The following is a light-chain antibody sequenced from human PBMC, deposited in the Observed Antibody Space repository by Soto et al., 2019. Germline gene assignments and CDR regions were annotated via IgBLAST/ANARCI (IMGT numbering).Light chain of an antibody. Sequence: QSALTQPASVSGSPGQSITISCTGTSSDVGGYNYVSWYQQHPGKAPKLMIYEVSNRPSGVSNRFSGSKSGNTASLNISGLQAEDEADYYCSSYTSSRTHVVFGGGTKLTVL. J-gene: IGLJ2*01. CDR3: SSYTSSRTHVV. CDR1: SSDVGGYNY. V-gene: IGLV2-14*01. CDR2: EVS.